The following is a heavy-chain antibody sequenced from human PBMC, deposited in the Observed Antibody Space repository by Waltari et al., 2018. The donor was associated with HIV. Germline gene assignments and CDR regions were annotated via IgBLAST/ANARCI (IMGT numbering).Heavy chain of an antibody. V-gene: IGHV4-61*02. J-gene: IGHJ4*02. CDR2: IYTSGST. D-gene: IGHD3-10*01. CDR1: GGSISSGSYY. Sequence: VQLQESGPGLVKPSQTLSLTCTVSGGSISSGSYYWSWIRQTAGKGLECIGRIYTSGSTNYTPSLNSRFTRSADTSKTQFSLKLISVTAADASVYYFARVTCPLWSYFDYLCQGTLVTVSS. CDR3: ARVTCPLWSYFDY.